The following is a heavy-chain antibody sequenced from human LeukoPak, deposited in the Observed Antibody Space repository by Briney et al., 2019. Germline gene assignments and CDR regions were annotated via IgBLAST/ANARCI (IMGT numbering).Heavy chain of an antibody. Sequence: GGSLRLSCAASGFTFSTYYMSWVRQAPGKGLEWVANIKQDGSDKSYVDSVKGRFTISRDNAKNSLYLQMNSLRAEDTAVYHCARSTNYYYYYMDVWGKGTTVTVSS. D-gene: IGHD5-24*01. CDR2: IKQDGSDK. J-gene: IGHJ6*03. CDR1: GFTFSTYY. CDR3: ARSTNYYYYYMDV. V-gene: IGHV3-7*01.